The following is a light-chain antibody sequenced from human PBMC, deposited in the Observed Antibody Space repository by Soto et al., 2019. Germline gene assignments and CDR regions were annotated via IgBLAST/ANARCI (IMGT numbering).Light chain of an antibody. CDR1: VLAKTH. CDR2: KDS. CDR3: YSAADNIEI. Sequence: SYELTQPSSLSVSPGQTARITCSGDVLAKTHARWYQQKPGQAPVLLIHKDSDRPSGIPERFSGSSSGTTVTLTIRGAQGEDEADYYCYSAADNIEIFGGGTKLTVL. J-gene: IGLJ2*01. V-gene: IGLV3-27*01.